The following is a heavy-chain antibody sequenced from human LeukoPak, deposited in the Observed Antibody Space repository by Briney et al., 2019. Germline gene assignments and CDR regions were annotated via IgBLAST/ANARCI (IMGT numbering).Heavy chain of an antibody. CDR2: ISSSGSTI. V-gene: IGHV3-11*04. CDR3: ARESGWGLPHAFDF. CDR1: GLTFSDYY. Sequence: PGGPRRLSCAASGLTFSDYYMSGIRQPPGKGLEGVSYISSSGSTIYYADSAKGRFTISRDNAKNSLYLQMNSLRAEDTAVYYCARESGWGLPHAFDFWGQGTMITVSS. J-gene: IGHJ3*01. D-gene: IGHD3-10*01.